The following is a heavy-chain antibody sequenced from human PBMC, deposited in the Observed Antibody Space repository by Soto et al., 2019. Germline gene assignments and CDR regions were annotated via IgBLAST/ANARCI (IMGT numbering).Heavy chain of an antibody. CDR1: GLTFDDYA. V-gene: IGHV3-9*01. CDR2: ISWNSGSI. Sequence: EVQLVESGGGLVQPGRSLRLSCAASGLTFDDYAMHWVRQAPGKGLEWVSGISWNSGSIGYADSVKGRFTISRDNAKNSLYLLMNSLRAEDTALYYCAKDIGPFDYWGQGTLVTVSS. J-gene: IGHJ4*02. CDR3: AKDIGPFDY. D-gene: IGHD3-16*01.